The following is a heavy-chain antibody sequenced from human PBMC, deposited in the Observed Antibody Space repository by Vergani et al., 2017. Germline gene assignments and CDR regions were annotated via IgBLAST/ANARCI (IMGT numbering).Heavy chain of an antibody. CDR1: GEPFSSFY. D-gene: IGHD7-27*01. CDR3: ATGAGPFDI. J-gene: IGHJ4*02. Sequence: QVQLQQWGAGVVKPSGTLSLTCAVFGEPFSSFYWSWIRQPPGKGLEWIGEINNNGHTNYNPSLESRVTVSRDTAKNQFSLKLTSVTAADTAVYYCATGAGPFDIWGQGTLVTVSS. V-gene: IGHV4-34*02. CDR2: INNNGHT.